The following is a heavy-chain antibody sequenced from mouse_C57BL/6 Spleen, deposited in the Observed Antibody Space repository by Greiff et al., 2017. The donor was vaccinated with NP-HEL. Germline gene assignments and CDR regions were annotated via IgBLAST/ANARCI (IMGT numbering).Heavy chain of an antibody. CDR3: ARHEEAPYGNYPREYYFDY. V-gene: IGHV1-62-2*01. J-gene: IGHJ2*01. D-gene: IGHD2-1*01. CDR2: FYPGSGSI. Sequence: QVQLQQSGAELVKPGASVKLSCKASGYTFTEYTIHWVKQRSGQGLEWIGWFYPGSGSIKYNEKFKDKATLTADKSSSTVYMELSRLTSEDSAVYFCARHEEAPYGNYPREYYFDYWGQGTTLTVSS. CDR1: GYTFTEYT.